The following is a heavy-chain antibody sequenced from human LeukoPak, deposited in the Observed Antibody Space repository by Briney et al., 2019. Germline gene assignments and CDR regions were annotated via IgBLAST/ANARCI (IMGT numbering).Heavy chain of an antibody. CDR3: TTEASYGLDY. CDR1: GVTFSNAW. Sequence: PGGPLRLSCAASGVTFSNAWMSWVRQAPGKGLEWVGRIKSKTDGGTTDYAAPVKGRFTISRDDPKNTLYLQMNSLKTEDTAVYYCTTEASYGLDYWGQGTLVTVSS. J-gene: IGHJ4*02. D-gene: IGHD5-18*01. CDR2: IKSKTDGGTT. V-gene: IGHV3-15*01.